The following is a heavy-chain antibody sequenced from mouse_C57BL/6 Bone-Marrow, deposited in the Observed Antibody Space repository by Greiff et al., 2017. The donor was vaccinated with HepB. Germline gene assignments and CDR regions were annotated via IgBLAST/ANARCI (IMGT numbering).Heavy chain of an antibody. D-gene: IGHD1-1*01. Sequence: VQLQQSGPELVKPGASVKISCKASGYSFTDYNMNWVKQSNGKSLEWIGVINPNYGTTSYNQKFKGKATLTVDKSSSTAYMQLNSLTSEDSAVYYCARYPYYGSSFHWYFDVWGTGTTVTVSS. V-gene: IGHV1-39*01. CDR3: ARYPYYGSSFHWYFDV. J-gene: IGHJ1*03. CDR2: INPNYGTT. CDR1: GYSFTDYN.